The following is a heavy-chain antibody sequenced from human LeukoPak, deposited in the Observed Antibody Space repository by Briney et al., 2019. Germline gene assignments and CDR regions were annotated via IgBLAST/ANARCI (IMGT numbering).Heavy chain of an antibody. V-gene: IGHV1-18*01. Sequence: ASVKVSCKASGYTFTSYDINWVRQAPGQGLEWMGWISAYNGNTHYAQKLQDRVTMTTDTSTSTAYMELRSLRSDDTAVYYCARAFNSIQPLDYWGQGTLVTVSS. D-gene: IGHD4-11*01. CDR3: ARAFNSIQPLDY. CDR1: GYTFTSYD. J-gene: IGHJ4*02. CDR2: ISAYNGNT.